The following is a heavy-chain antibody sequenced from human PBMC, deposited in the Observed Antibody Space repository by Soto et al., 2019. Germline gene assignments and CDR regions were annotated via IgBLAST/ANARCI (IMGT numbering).Heavy chain of an antibody. CDR3: AGVTWFRGLDV. CDR2: TYYKSKWNT. CDR1: GASVSSNTAA. D-gene: IGHD3-10*01. J-gene: IGHJ6*01. V-gene: IGHV6-1*01. Sequence: SQTLSLTCAMSGASVSSNTAAWICIRQSPSRGLEWLGRTYYKSKWNTDYALSVKSRITISPDTSQNLFSLDLDSVTPEDTAVYYCAGVTWFRGLDVWGQGTPVTVSS.